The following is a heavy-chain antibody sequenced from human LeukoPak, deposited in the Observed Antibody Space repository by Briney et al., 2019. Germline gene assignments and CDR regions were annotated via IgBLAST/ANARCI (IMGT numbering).Heavy chain of an antibody. V-gene: IGHV1-2*02. Sequence: ASVKVSCKASGYTFASYDINWVRQATGQGLEWMGWINPNSGGTNYAQKFQGRVTMTRDTSISTAYMELSRLRSDDTAVYYCARSSVVPAATVGDYWGQGTLVTVSS. CDR1: GYTFASYD. CDR3: ARSSVVPAATVGDY. CDR2: INPNSGGT. J-gene: IGHJ4*02. D-gene: IGHD2-2*01.